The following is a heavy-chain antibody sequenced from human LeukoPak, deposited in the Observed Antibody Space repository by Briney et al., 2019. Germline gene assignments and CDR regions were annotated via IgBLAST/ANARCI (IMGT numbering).Heavy chain of an antibody. Sequence: PGGSLRLSCAASGFTFSSYSMNWVRQAPGKGLEWVSSISSSSSYIYYADSVKGRFTISRDNAKNSLYLQMNSLRAEDTAVYYCAIKPGYDILTGYPGGGQGTLVTVSS. CDR3: AIKPGYDILTGYPG. V-gene: IGHV3-21*01. D-gene: IGHD3-9*01. CDR1: GFTFSSYS. CDR2: ISSSSSYI. J-gene: IGHJ4*02.